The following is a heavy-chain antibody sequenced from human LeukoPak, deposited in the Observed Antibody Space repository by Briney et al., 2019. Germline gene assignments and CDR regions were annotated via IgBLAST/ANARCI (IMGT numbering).Heavy chain of an antibody. V-gene: IGHV4-34*01. Sequence: ASETLSLTCAVYGGSFSGYYWSWIRQPPGKGLEWIGEINHSGSTNYNPSLKSRVTISVDTSKNQFSLKLSSVTAADTAVYYCARGRGSSSWYLSGSTRFDYWGQGTLVTVSS. D-gene: IGHD6-13*01. J-gene: IGHJ4*02. CDR1: GGSFSGYY. CDR3: ARGRGSSSWYLSGSTRFDY. CDR2: INHSGST.